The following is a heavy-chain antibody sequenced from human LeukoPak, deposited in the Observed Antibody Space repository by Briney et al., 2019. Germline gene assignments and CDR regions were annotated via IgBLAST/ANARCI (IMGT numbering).Heavy chain of an antibody. Sequence: GGSLRLSCAASGFTFDRFTIHWVRQIPGKGLEWVSLINRRGHTFYADSVRGRFTISRDNNRNSVFLQMDSLRPEDTALYHCAKEVDCPSDCLFFHSWGQGTLVTVSS. CDR3: AKEVDCPSDCLFFHS. V-gene: IGHV3-43*01. CDR2: INRRGHT. CDR1: GFTFDRFT. D-gene: IGHD2-21*02. J-gene: IGHJ4*02.